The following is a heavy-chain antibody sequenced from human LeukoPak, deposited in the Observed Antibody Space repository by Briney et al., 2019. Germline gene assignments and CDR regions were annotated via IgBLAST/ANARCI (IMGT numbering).Heavy chain of an antibody. CDR1: GFTFSSNS. J-gene: IGHJ5*02. CDR2: ISSSSSTI. Sequence: PGGSLRLSCAASGFTFSSNSMNWVRQAPGRGLEWISYISSSSSTIYYADSVKGRFTISRDNAKNSLYLQMNSLRAEDTAVYYCARDGFWSGYYNWFDPWGQGTLVTVSS. CDR3: ARDGFWSGYYNWFDP. D-gene: IGHD3-3*01. V-gene: IGHV3-48*01.